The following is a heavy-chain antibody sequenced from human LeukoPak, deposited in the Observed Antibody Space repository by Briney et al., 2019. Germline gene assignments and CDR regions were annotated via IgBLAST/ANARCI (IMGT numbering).Heavy chain of an antibody. CDR3: AKDFRPSGLDP. J-gene: IGHJ5*02. Sequence: GRSLRLSCVAPGFTFSSYGMHWVRQAPGKGLEWVAVISYDGSNKYYADSVKGRFTISRDNSKNTLYLQMNSLRAEDTAVYYCAKDFRPSGLDPWGQGTLVTVSS. CDR1: GFTFSSYG. CDR2: ISYDGSNK. V-gene: IGHV3-30*18. D-gene: IGHD6-6*01.